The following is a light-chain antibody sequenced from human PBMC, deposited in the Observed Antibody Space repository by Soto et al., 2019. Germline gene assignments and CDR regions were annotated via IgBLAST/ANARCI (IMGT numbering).Light chain of an antibody. V-gene: IGLV2-8*01. J-gene: IGLJ2*01. CDR2: EVS. CDR1: SNDVGGYNY. Sequence: QSALTQPPSASGSPGQSVTISCTGTSNDVGGYNYVSWYQQHPGKAPKLMIHEVSKRPSGVPDRFSGSKSGNTASLTVSGLLTEDAADYYCSSYGGANTVVFGGGTKLTVL. CDR3: SSYGGANTVV.